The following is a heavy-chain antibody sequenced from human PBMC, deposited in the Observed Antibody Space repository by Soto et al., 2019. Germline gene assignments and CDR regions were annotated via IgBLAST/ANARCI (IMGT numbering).Heavy chain of an antibody. CDR1: GFTFSSYA. CDR2: ISYDGSNK. J-gene: IGHJ5*02. Sequence: PGGSLRLSCAASGFTFSSYAMHWVRQAPGKGLEWVAVISYDGSNKYYADSVKGRFTISRDNSKNTLYLQMNSLRAEDTAVYYCARDTKQLVGGLVNWFDPWGQGTLVTVSS. D-gene: IGHD6-6*01. V-gene: IGHV3-30-3*01. CDR3: ARDTKQLVGGLVNWFDP.